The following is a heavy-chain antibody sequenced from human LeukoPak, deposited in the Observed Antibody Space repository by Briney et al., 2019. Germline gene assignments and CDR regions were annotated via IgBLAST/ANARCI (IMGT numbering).Heavy chain of an antibody. J-gene: IGHJ6*03. V-gene: IGHV3-30*04. CDR3: ARDEAVAGTRSPYYMDL. D-gene: IGHD6-19*01. CDR2: ISYEGKNQ. Sequence: GESLRLSCAASGFTFSGYALHWVRQAPGKGLEWEAVISYEGKNQYYADSVKGRFTISRDNSKKTLYLQMSSLRVEDTAVYYCARDEAVAGTRSPYYMDLWGNGTTVSAS. CDR1: GFTFSGYA.